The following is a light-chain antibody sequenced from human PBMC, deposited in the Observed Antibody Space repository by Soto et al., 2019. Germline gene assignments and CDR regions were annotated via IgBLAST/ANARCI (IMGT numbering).Light chain of an antibody. Sequence: IVLTQSPATLSLSPGERATLSCRASQSVSRYLVWYQQKRGQAPRLLIYDASNRATGIPARFSGSGSGTDFTLTISSLEPEDFAVYYCQQRSNWPRITFGHGTQLEIK. J-gene: IGKJ5*01. CDR1: QSVSRY. CDR3: QQRSNWPRIT. V-gene: IGKV3-11*01. CDR2: DAS.